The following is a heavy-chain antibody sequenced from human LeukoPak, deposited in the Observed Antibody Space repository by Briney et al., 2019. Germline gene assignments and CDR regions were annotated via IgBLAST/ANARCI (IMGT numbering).Heavy chain of an antibody. CDR3: ARDRQYDILTGYYGYFDL. Sequence: SETLSLTCTVSGGSIRSGGYYWSWIRQHPGKGLEWIGYIYYSGSTYYNPSLKSRVTISVDTSKNQFSLKLSSVTAADTAVYYCARDRQYDILTGYYGYFDLWGRGTLVTVSS. J-gene: IGHJ2*01. CDR2: IYYSGST. V-gene: IGHV4-31*03. D-gene: IGHD3-9*01. CDR1: GGSIRSGGYY.